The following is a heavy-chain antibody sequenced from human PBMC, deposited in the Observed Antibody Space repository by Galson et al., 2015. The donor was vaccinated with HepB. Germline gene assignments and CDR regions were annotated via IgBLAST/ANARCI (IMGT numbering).Heavy chain of an antibody. CDR3: AKSYYDFSGYYAPFNY. CDR1: GFSFSSYA. Sequence: SLRLSCAASGFSFSSYAMDWVRQAPGKGLEWVSAISGSGDITYYAGSVKGRFTASRDNSKNTLYLQMNSLRAEDTAVYYCAKSYYDFSGYYAPFNYWGQGTLVTVSS. J-gene: IGHJ4*02. CDR2: ISGSGDIT. D-gene: IGHD3-22*01. V-gene: IGHV3-23*01.